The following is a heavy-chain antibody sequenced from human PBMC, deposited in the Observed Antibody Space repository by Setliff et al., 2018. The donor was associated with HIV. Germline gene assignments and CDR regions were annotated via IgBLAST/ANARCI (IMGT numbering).Heavy chain of an antibody. D-gene: IGHD6-19*01. V-gene: IGHV3-23*01. CDR1: GFTFSSYA. CDR2: ISGSGGST. CDR3: AKDSSGWLGYFDY. Sequence: SGGSLRLSCAASGFTFSSYAMSWVRQAPGKGLEWVSAISGSGGSTYYADSVKGRFTISRDNSKNTLYLQMNSLRAEDTAVYYCAKDSSGWLGYFDYWGQGTLVTVSS. J-gene: IGHJ4*02.